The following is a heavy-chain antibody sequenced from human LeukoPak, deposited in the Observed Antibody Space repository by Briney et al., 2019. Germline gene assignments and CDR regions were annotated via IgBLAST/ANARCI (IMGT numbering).Heavy chain of an antibody. D-gene: IGHD5-18*01. V-gene: IGHV3-30*04. CDR3: ARIQLWLEVDY. Sequence: GGSLRLSCAASGFTFSNYAMHWVRQAPGKGLEWVAVISYDGSNKYYADSVKGRFTISRDNSKNTLYLQMNSLRAEDTAVYYCARIQLWLEVDYWGQGTLVTVSS. CDR1: GFTFSNYA. CDR2: ISYDGSNK. J-gene: IGHJ4*02.